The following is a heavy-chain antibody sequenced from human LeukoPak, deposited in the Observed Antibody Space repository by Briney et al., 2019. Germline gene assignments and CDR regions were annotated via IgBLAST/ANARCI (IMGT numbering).Heavy chain of an antibody. CDR1: GYAISSGYY. CDR3: ARCSSGYYQYFDY. Sequence: KPSETLSLTCGVSGYAISSGYYWGWIRQPPGKGLDWIGSLHHSGSTYYSPSLKSRVTISLDTSKNQFSLKLSSVTAADTAVYYCARCSSGYYQYFDYWGQGTLVTVSS. CDR2: LHHSGST. D-gene: IGHD3-22*01. J-gene: IGHJ4*02. V-gene: IGHV4-38-2*01.